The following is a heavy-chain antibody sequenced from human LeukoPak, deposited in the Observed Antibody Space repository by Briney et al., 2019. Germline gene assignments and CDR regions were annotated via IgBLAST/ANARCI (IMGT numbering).Heavy chain of an antibody. J-gene: IGHJ3*02. D-gene: IGHD3-9*01. V-gene: IGHV4-38-2*01. CDR2: IYRSGIT. CDR1: GYSISSGYY. Sequence: SPSETLSLTCVVSGYSISSGYYWGWIRQPPGKGLDWIGSIYRSGITYYNPSLKSRVTMSVDTSTNQFSLKLSSVTAADTAVYYCARHDWTFDIWGQGTMVIASS. CDR3: ARHDWTFDI.